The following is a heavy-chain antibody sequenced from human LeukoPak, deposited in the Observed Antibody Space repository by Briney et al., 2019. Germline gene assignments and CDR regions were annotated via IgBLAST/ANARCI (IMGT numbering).Heavy chain of an antibody. CDR1: GHTFSSYW. J-gene: IGHJ4*02. CDR2: INTDGSTT. CDR3: AKDPLRGSYRQIDY. D-gene: IGHD3-16*02. Sequence: GGSLRLSCAASGHTFSSYWMHWVRQAPGKGLVWVSRINTDGSTTNYADSVKGRFTISRDNAKDTLYLQMNSLRAEDTAVYYCAKDPLRGSYRQIDYWGQGTLVTVSS. V-gene: IGHV3-74*01.